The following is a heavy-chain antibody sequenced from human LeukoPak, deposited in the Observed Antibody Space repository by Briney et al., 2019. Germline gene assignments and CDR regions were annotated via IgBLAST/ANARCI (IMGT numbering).Heavy chain of an antibody. D-gene: IGHD6-6*01. V-gene: IGHV1-69*06. J-gene: IGHJ5*02. CDR2: IIPIFGTA. CDR1: GGTFSSYA. Sequence: SVKVSCKASGGTFSSYAISWVRQAPGQGLEWMGRIIPIFGTANYAQKFQGRVTITADKSTSTAYTELSSLRSEDTAVYYCARVYSSSDGWFDPWGQGTLVTVSS. CDR3: ARVYSSSDGWFDP.